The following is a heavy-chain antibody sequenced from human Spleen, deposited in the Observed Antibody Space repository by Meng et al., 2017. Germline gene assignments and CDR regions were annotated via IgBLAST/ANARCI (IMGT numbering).Heavy chain of an antibody. J-gene: IGHJ5*02. Sequence: ASVKVSCKASGYTFTGYYMHWVRQAPGQGLEWMGWINPNSGGTNYAQKLQGRLTIIRDTSASTAYMELSSLISEDTAVYYCARGTGSSWFDPWGQGTPVTVSS. CDR2: INPNSGGT. CDR1: GYTFTGYY. V-gene: IGHV1-2*02. CDR3: ARGTGSSWFDP. D-gene: IGHD1-14*01.